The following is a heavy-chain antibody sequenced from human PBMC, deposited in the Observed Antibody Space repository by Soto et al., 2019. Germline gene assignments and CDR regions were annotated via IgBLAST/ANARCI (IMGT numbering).Heavy chain of an antibody. V-gene: IGHV1-2*02. D-gene: IGHD6-6*01. CDR2: IDPKTGDT. Sequence: ASVKVSCKTSGYTFTGYYLNWVRQAPGRGLEWVGWIDPKTGDTNNAQKFQGRVTMTTDTSISTGYMELSGLKSDDTAVYYCVTGDHLVRWGQGTRVTVSS. CDR3: VTGDHLVR. CDR1: GYTFTGYY. J-gene: IGHJ4*02.